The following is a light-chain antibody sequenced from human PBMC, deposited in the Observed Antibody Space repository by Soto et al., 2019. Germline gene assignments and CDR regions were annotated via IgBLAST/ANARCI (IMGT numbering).Light chain of an antibody. V-gene: IGLV2-23*02. CDR3: CSYAGRSTVI. CDR2: EVN. Sequence: QPASVSGSPGQSITISCTGTSGDIGTYNLVSWYQQHPGRAPKLFIFEVNKRPSGVSNRFSGSKSGNSASLAISGLQADDEADYHCCSYAGRSTVICGGGTKVTVL. J-gene: IGLJ2*01. CDR1: SGDIGTYNL.